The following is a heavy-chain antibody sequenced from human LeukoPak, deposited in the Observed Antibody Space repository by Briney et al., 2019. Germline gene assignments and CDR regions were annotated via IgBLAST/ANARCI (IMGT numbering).Heavy chain of an antibody. J-gene: IGHJ4*02. CDR2: IYSSGST. Sequence: SETLSPTCTVSGASISTGGFYWSWILQHPGKGLEWIGNIYSSGSTSYNPSLMSRLSISVDTSKSQFSLELTSVTAADTAVYYCARASTSNYYYSYWGQGTLVTVSS. V-gene: IGHV4-31*03. CDR1: GASISTGGFY. CDR3: ARASTSNYYYSY. D-gene: IGHD3-22*01.